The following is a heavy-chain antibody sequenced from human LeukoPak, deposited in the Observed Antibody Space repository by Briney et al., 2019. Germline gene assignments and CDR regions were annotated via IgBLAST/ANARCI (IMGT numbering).Heavy chain of an antibody. CDR1: GGSISSGDYY. Sequence: SETLSLTCTVSGGSISSGDYYWSWIRQHPGKGLEWLGYIYYSGSPYYNPSLKSRVTISVDTSTHQFSLKLSSVTAADTAVYYCARGYCSSTSCSYYFDYWGQGTLVTVSS. J-gene: IGHJ4*02. CDR3: ARGYCSSTSCSYYFDY. CDR2: IYYSGSP. D-gene: IGHD2-2*01. V-gene: IGHV4-31*03.